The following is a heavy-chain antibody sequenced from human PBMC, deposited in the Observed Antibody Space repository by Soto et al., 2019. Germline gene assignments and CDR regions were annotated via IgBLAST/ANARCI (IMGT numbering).Heavy chain of an antibody. CDR1: GFTFSSYG. CDR3: AKDFRESSSDLYYYYYYGMDV. D-gene: IGHD6-13*01. V-gene: IGHV3-30*18. J-gene: IGHJ6*02. Sequence: PGGSLRLSCAASGFTFSSYGMHWVRQAPGKGLEWVAVISYDGSNKYYADSVKGRFTISRDNSKNTLYLQMNSLRAEDTAVYYCAKDFRESSSDLYYYYYYGMDVWGQGTTVTVS. CDR2: ISYDGSNK.